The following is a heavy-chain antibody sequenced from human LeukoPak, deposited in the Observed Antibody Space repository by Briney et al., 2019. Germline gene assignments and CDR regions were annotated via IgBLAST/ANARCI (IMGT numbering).Heavy chain of an antibody. V-gene: IGHV3-23*01. Sequence: GGSLRLSCAASGFTFSSYAMSWVRQAPGKGLEWVSGISGSGDSTYYADSVKGRFTISRDNSKNTLYLQMNSLRAEDTAVYYCARDPVDILTGKQNDLDYWGQGTLVTVSS. CDR1: GFTFSSYA. D-gene: IGHD3-9*01. J-gene: IGHJ4*02. CDR2: ISGSGDST. CDR3: ARDPVDILTGKQNDLDY.